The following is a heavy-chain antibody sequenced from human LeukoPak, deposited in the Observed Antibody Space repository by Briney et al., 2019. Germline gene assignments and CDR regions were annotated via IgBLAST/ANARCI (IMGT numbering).Heavy chain of an antibody. CDR2: INSSGST. D-gene: IGHD2-21*01. V-gene: IGHV4-61*02. J-gene: IGHJ5*02. CDR3: VREVWSHNCFDP. Sequence: SETLSLTCTVSGGSISSGSYYWSWIRQPAGKGLEWIGRINSSGSTNYNPSLKSRVTVSVDTSKNQFSLKLTSVTAADTALYYCVREVWSHNCFDPWGQGALVTVSS. CDR1: GGSISSGSYY.